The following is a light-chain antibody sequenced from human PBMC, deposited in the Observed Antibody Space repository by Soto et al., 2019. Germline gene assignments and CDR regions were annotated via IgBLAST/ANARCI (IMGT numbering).Light chain of an antibody. CDR2: GAS. Sequence: VMTQSPGTLSVSPGERATLSCRASESVGSNLAWYQLKPGQAPRVLIYGASTRSTGIPARFSGSGSGTEFNLTIRSLQSEDCAVYDCQQYNNWFGTFGQGTKVDSK. CDR3: QQYNNWFGT. CDR1: ESVGSN. J-gene: IGKJ1*01. V-gene: IGKV3-15*01.